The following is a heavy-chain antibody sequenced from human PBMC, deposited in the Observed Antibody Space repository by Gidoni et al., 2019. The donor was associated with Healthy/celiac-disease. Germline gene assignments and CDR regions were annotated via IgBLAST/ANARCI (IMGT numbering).Heavy chain of an antibody. V-gene: IGHV4-31*03. CDR3: ARDERGIHCSSTSCPDYGMDV. Sequence: QVQRQESGPGLGTPSQTLSLTCTVSGGTIRRGSYSWSWLRQHPGKGLEWLGYIYYSGSTYYNPSLKSRVTISVDTSKNQFSLKLSSVTAADTAVYYCARDERGIHCSSTSCPDYGMDVWGQGTTVTVSS. J-gene: IGHJ6*02. CDR1: GGTIRRGSYS. D-gene: IGHD2-2*01. CDR2: IYYSGST.